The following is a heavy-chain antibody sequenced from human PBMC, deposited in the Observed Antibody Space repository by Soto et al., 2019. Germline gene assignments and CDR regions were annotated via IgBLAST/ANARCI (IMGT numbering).Heavy chain of an antibody. V-gene: IGHV3-23*01. CDR2: ISGSGGST. CDR3: AKSPSDGGLEWLLYYYFDY. J-gene: IGHJ4*02. Sequence: GGSLRLSCAASGFTFSSYAMSWVRQAPGKGLEWVSAISGSGGSTYYADSVKGRFTISRDNSKNTLYLQMNSLRAEDTAVYYCAKSPSDGGLEWLLYYYFDYWGQGTLVTVSS. CDR1: GFTFSSYA. D-gene: IGHD3-3*01.